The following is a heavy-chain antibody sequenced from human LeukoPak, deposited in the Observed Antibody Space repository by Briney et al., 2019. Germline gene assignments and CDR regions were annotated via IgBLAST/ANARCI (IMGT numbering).Heavy chain of an antibody. Sequence: SETLSLTCTVSGGSISSYYWSWIRQPPGKGLEWIGYIYYSGSTNYNPSLKSRVTISVDTSKNQFSLKLSSVTAADTAVYYCARDSGYYSYYFGYWGQGTLVTVSS. D-gene: IGHD3-22*01. CDR2: IYYSGST. CDR1: GGSISSYY. J-gene: IGHJ4*02. CDR3: ARDSGYYSYYFGY. V-gene: IGHV4-59*01.